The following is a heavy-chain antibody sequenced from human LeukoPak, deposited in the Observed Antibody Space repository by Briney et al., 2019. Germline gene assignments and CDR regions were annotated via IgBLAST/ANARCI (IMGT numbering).Heavy chain of an antibody. D-gene: IGHD2-21*01. CDR2: ISGSGGST. V-gene: IGHV3-23*01. CDR1: GFTFSSYA. Sequence: GGSLRLSCAASGFTFSSYAMSWVRQAPGKGLEWVSAISGSGGSTYYADSVKGRFTISRDNSKNTLYLQMNSLRAEDTAVYYCAKLAYCGGDREDDAFDIWGQGTMVTVSS. CDR3: AKLAYCGGDREDDAFDI. J-gene: IGHJ3*02.